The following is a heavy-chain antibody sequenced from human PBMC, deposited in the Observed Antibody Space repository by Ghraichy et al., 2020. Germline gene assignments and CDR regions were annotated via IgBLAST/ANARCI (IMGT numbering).Heavy chain of an antibody. CDR3: ASTYYYGPRASGAYFDY. CDR1: GGSISSGGYS. D-gene: IGHD3-10*01. CDR2: IYHSGST. J-gene: IGHJ4*02. V-gene: IGHV4-30-2*01. Sequence: SETLSLTCAVSGGSISSGGYSWSWIRQPPGKGLEWIGYIYHSGSTYYNPSLKSRVTISVDRSKNQFSLKLSSVTAADTAVYYCASTYYYGPRASGAYFDYWGQGTLVTVSS.